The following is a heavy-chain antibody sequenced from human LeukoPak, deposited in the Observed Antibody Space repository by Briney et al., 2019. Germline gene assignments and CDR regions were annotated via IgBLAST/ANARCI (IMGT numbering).Heavy chain of an antibody. CDR1: GYTFTSYA. D-gene: IGHD5-24*01. J-gene: IGHJ4*02. Sequence: GASVKVSCKASGYTFTSYAMNWVRQAPGQGLEWMGWISAYNGNTNYAQKLQGRVTMTTDTSTSTAYMELRSLRSDDTAVYYCARDGVVEMATIPIDYWGQGTLVTVSS. CDR2: ISAYNGNT. CDR3: ARDGVVEMATIPIDY. V-gene: IGHV1-18*01.